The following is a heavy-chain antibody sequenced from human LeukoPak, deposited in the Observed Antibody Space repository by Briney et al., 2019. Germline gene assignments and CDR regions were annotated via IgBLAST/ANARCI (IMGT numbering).Heavy chain of an antibody. J-gene: IGHJ4*02. Sequence: GGSLRLPCAASGFTVSRNYMSWVRQAPGKGLEWVSVIYSSGNTYYADSVKDRFTISRDNSKNTMYLQMNSLRTEDTAVYYCARRRSSSWGIDYWGQGTLVTVSS. CDR2: IYSSGNT. CDR1: GFTVSRNY. D-gene: IGHD6-13*01. V-gene: IGHV3-66*02. CDR3: ARRRSSSWGIDY.